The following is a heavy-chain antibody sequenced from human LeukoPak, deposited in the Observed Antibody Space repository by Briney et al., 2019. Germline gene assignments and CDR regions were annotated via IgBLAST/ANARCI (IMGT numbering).Heavy chain of an antibody. J-gene: IGHJ4*02. CDR3: AKGAYDYIEIGYFDS. V-gene: IGHV3-21*04. CDR2: ISSSSSYI. Sequence: GGSLRLSCAASGFTFSSYSMNWVRQAPGKGLEWVSSISSSSSYIYYADSVKGRFTISRDNSKNTVFLQMNSLRAEDTATYYCAKGAYDYIEIGYFDSWGQGTRVTVSS. CDR1: GFTFSSYS. D-gene: IGHD5-12*01.